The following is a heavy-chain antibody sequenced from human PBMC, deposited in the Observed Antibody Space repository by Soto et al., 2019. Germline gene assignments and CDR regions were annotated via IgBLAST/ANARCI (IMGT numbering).Heavy chain of an antibody. J-gene: IGHJ4*02. Sequence: QVQLVESGGGVVQPGGSLRLSSAASGFPFSSYGMHWVREAPGKGLEWVAVISYDGSNKYYADSVKGRFTISRDNSASTLYLQMNSLRPEDTALYYCVGGQYYFDYRGQGTLVTVS. V-gene: IGHV3-30*03. CDR1: GFPFSSYG. D-gene: IGHD3-10*01. CDR3: VGGQYYFDY. CDR2: ISYDGSNK.